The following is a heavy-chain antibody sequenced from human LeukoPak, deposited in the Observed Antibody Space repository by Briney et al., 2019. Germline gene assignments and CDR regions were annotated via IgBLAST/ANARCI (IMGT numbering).Heavy chain of an antibody. J-gene: IGHJ4*02. Sequence: GGSLRHSCAASGFTVSSNYMSWVRQAPGKGLGWVSVIYSGGSTYYADSVKGRFTISRDNSKNTLYLQMNSLRAEDTAVYYCASNSGSKVVYYFDYWGQGTLVTVSS. D-gene: IGHD3-10*01. V-gene: IGHV3-66*01. CDR2: IYSGGST. CDR1: GFTVSSNY. CDR3: ASNSGSKVVYYFDY.